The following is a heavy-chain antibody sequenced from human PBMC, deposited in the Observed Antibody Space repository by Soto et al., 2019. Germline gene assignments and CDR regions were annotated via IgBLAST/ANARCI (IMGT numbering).Heavy chain of an antibody. CDR2: IWSDGSST. D-gene: IGHD1-1*01. J-gene: IGHJ6*02. V-gene: IGHV3-33*01. Sequence: QVQLVESGGGVVQPGRSLRLSCVASGFAFSNSGMHWVRQAPGKGLEWVSLIWSDGSSTFYVDSVRGRFIISRDNSKKMVYLQMNSLRAEDTAVYYCVRDGELEAPGGDYYYHVMDVWGQGTTVTVSS. CDR1: GFAFSNSG. CDR3: VRDGELEAPGGDYYYHVMDV.